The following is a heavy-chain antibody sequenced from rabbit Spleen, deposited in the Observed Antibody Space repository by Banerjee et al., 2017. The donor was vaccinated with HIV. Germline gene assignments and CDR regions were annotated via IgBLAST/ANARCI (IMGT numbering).Heavy chain of an antibody. CDR3: ARGGYGGHIWAMGL. D-gene: IGHD3-1*01. Sequence: QEQLVESGGGLVQPEGSLTLTCKASGFSFGDRDVMCWVRQAPGKGLEWIACINAATAKPVYATWAKGRFIISTTSSTTVTLQMTSLTDADTATYFCARGGYGGHIWAMGLWGPGTLVTVS. CDR1: GFSFGDRDV. V-gene: IGHV1S45*01. CDR2: INAATAKP. J-gene: IGHJ6*01.